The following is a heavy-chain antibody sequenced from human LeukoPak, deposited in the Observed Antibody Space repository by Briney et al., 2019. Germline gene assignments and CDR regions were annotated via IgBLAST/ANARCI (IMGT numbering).Heavy chain of an antibody. Sequence: GESLKISCKVSGYSFTSYCIGWVRQMPGKGLEWMGIIFPGDSGPTYSPSFQGQVTISVDKSINTAYLQWSSLQASDTAMYYCGMSGDRVPLQDDVFDVWGQGTMVTVST. V-gene: IGHV5-51*01. D-gene: IGHD1-26*01. CDR2: IFPGDSGP. CDR1: GYSFTSYC. J-gene: IGHJ3*01. CDR3: GMSGDRVPLQDDVFDV.